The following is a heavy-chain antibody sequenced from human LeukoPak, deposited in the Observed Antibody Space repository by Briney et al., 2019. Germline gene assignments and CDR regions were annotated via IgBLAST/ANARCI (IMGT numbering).Heavy chain of an antibody. D-gene: IGHD6-13*01. V-gene: IGHV1-18*01. CDR2: ISAYNGNT. CDR1: GYTFTSYG. CDR3: ARDRIAAAVAMSYYYMDV. Sequence: ASVKVSCKASGYTFTSYGISWVRQAPGQGLEWMGWISAYNGNTNYAQKFQGRVTMTRDTSISTAYMELSRLRSDDTAVYYCARDRIAAAVAMSYYYMDVWGKGTTVTISS. J-gene: IGHJ6*03.